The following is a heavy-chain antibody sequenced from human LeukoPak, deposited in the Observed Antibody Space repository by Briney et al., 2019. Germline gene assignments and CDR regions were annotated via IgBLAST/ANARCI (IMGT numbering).Heavy chain of an antibody. Sequence: GGSLRLSCAASGFTFSSYGMSWVRQAPGKGLEWVSAISGSGGSTYYADSVRGRFTISRDNSKNTLYVQMNSLRVDDTAVYYCAKGGGSHQYYHMDVWGKGTTVTISS. J-gene: IGHJ6*03. V-gene: IGHV3-23*01. CDR1: GFTFSSYG. CDR3: AKGGGSHQYYHMDV. CDR2: ISGSGGST.